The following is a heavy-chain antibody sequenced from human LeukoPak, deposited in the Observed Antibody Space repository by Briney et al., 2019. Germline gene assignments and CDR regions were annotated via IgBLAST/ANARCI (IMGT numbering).Heavy chain of an antibody. V-gene: IGHV1-3*01. CDR3: TTGYYHYWYFDL. D-gene: IGHD3-9*01. J-gene: IGHJ2*01. CDR2: INAGNGNT. Sequence: ASVKVSCKASGYTFTSYAMHWVRQAPGQRLEWMGWINAGNGNTKYSQKFQGRVTITRDTSASTAYMEPSGLRSEDTAVYYCTTGYYHYWYFDLWGRGTLVTVSS. CDR1: GYTFTSYA.